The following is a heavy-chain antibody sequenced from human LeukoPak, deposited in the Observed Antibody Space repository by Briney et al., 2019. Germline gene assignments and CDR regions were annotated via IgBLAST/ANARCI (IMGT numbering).Heavy chain of an antibody. CDR1: GGPINHYY. CDR3: ARRDSSTKTFDY. Sequence: ASQTLSLTCTVSGGPINHYYWIWTRRPPAKALEGIGYIFYSGNTNYTPSLKSRVTISVDTSKNQFSLQLSSVTAADTAVYYCARRDSSTKTFDYWGQGTLVTVS. V-gene: IGHV4-59*01. J-gene: IGHJ4*02. D-gene: IGHD3-22*01. CDR2: IFYSGNT.